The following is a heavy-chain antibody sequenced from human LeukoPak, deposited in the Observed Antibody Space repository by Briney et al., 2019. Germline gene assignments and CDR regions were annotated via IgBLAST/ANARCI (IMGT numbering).Heavy chain of an antibody. CDR3: ARGGSSSSWFDP. CDR2: IYSGVST. J-gene: IGHJ5*02. V-gene: IGHV3-53*05. D-gene: IGHD6-6*01. Sequence: GGSLRLSCAASGFTVSSNYMSWVRQAPGKGLEWVSVIYSGVSTYYADSVKGRFTISRDNSKNTIYLQMNSLRAEDTAMYYCARGGSSSSWFDPWGRGTLVTVSS. CDR1: GFTVSSNY.